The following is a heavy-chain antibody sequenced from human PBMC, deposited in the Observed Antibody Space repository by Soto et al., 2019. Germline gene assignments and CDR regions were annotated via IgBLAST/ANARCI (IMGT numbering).Heavy chain of an antibody. J-gene: IGHJ4*02. V-gene: IGHV4-59*01. CDR3: ARGRGIAAAGIYPIIDY. D-gene: IGHD6-13*01. Sequence: SETLSLTCTVSGGSISSYYWSWIRQPPGKGLEWIGYIYYSGSTNYNPSLKSRVTISVDTSKNQFSLKLSSVTAADTAVYYCARGRGIAAAGIYPIIDYWGQGTLVTVSS. CDR2: IYYSGST. CDR1: GGSISSYY.